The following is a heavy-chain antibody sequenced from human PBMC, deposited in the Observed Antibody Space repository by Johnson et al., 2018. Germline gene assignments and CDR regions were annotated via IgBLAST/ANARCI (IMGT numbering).Heavy chain of an antibody. Sequence: VQLVESGGGLVQPGGSLKLSCAASGFIFRGSAMHWVRQASGKGLEWVGRIRSKANSYATAYAASVKGRFTISRDDSKNTAYLQMTSLKTEDTAVYYCTSHRYYYDDINYSPWAFDSWGQGTMVTVSS. CDR1: GFIFRGSA. CDR3: TSHRYYYDDINYSPWAFDS. CDR2: IRSKANSYAT. V-gene: IGHV3-73*01. J-gene: IGHJ3*02. D-gene: IGHD3-22*01.